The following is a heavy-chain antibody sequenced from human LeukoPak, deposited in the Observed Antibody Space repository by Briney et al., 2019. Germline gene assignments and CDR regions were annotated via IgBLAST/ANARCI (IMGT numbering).Heavy chain of an antibody. J-gene: IGHJ4*02. V-gene: IGHV3-7*01. CDR3: ARDRAVGPTLLDY. CDR1: GFTFSGYW. Sequence: GGSLRLSCAASGFTFSGYWMSWVRQAPGKGPEWVANIKQDGSEIYYVDSVKGRFTISRDNAKNSLFLQMNSLRAEDTAVYYCARDRAVGPTLLDYWGQGTLVTVSS. CDR2: IKQDGSEI. D-gene: IGHD1-26*01.